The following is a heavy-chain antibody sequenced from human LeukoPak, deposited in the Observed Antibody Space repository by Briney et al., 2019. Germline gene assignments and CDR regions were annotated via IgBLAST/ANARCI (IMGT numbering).Heavy chain of an antibody. J-gene: IGHJ3*02. CDR2: INPNSGGT. Sequence: ASVKVSFKASGYTFTGYYMHWGRQAPGQGLEWMGWINPNSGGTNYAQKFQGRVTMTTEPSISTAYMELSRLRSDDTAVYYCARATDFWSGYFAFDIWGQGTMVTVS. D-gene: IGHD3-3*01. CDR1: GYTFTGYY. V-gene: IGHV1-2*02. CDR3: ARATDFWSGYFAFDI.